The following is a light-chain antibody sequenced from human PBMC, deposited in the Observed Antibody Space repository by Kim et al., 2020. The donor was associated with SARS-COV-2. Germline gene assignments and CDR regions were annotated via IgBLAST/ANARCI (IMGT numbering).Light chain of an antibody. J-gene: IGKJ5*01. Sequence: EIVLTQSPATLSLSPGERATLSCRASQSVSSYLAWYQQKPGQAPRLLIYDASNRATGIPARFSGSGSGTDLTPTTSSLEPEDFAVYYCQKRRNWPITFGQGTRLE. CDR1: QSVSSY. V-gene: IGKV3-11*01. CDR3: QKRRNWPIT. CDR2: DAS.